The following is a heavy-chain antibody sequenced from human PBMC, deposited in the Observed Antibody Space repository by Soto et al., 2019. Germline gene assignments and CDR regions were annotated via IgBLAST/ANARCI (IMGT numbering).Heavy chain of an antibody. V-gene: IGHV3-15*01. Sequence: PGGSLRLSCAASGFTFSNAWMSWVRQAPGKGLEWVGRIKSKTDGGTTDYAAPVKGRFTISRDDSKNTLYLQMNSLKTEDTAVYYCTTEGGSYYHYYYYYGMDVWGQGTMVTVSS. CDR1: GFTFSNAW. CDR2: IKSKTDGGTT. CDR3: TTEGGSYYHYYYYYGMDV. D-gene: IGHD1-26*01. J-gene: IGHJ6*02.